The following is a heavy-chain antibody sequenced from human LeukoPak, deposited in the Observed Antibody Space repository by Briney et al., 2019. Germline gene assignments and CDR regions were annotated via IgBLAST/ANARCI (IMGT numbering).Heavy chain of an antibody. V-gene: IGHV4-59*08. D-gene: IGHD6-13*01. CDR1: GGSINSFY. CDR2: VSDSGTT. CDR3: ARSRSSSLPFGY. J-gene: IGHJ4*02. Sequence: SETLSLTCTVSGGSINSFYWSWIRQPPGKGLEWIGYVSDSGTTNYNPSLKSRVTISVDTSNNRFSLKLSSVTAADTAVFYCARSRSSSLPFGYWGQGTLVTVSS.